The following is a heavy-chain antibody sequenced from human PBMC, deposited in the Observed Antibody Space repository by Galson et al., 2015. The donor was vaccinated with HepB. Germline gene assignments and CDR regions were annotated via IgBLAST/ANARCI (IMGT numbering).Heavy chain of an antibody. CDR3: ARPQPTVVSPADTLDV. CDR1: GFDFPTHW. D-gene: IGHD3-22*01. CDR2: IFPGDSDS. Sequence: SGAEVKKPGDSLQISCKTSGFDFPTHWIAWVRQRPGKGLEWMGIIFPGDSDSIYSPSFEGQVTMSVDKSISTAYLHWGSLKASDTAVYYCARPQPTVVSPADTLDVWGQGTMVIVSS. J-gene: IGHJ3*01. V-gene: IGHV5-51*03.